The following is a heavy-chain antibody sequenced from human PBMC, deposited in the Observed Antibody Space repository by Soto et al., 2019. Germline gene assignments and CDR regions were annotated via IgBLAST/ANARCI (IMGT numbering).Heavy chain of an antibody. J-gene: IGHJ5*02. V-gene: IGHV1-3*01. CDR3: ARTRLYYGSTTNWFDP. CDR1: GYTFTSYA. D-gene: IGHD3-10*01. Sequence: QVPLVQSGAEVKKPGASVKVSCKASGYTFTSYAMHWVRQAPGQRLEWMGWINAGNGNTKYSQKFQGRVTITRDTSASTAYMELSSLRSEDTAVYYCARTRLYYGSTTNWFDPWGQGTLVTVSS. CDR2: INAGNGNT.